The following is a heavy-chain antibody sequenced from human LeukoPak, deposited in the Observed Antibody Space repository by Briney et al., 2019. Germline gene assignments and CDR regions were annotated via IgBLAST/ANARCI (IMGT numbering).Heavy chain of an antibody. CDR2: INSDGSST. CDR1: GFTFSSYW. D-gene: IGHD3-10*01. Sequence: GGSLRLSCAASGFTFSSYWMHWVRQAPGKGLVWVSRINSDGSSTSYADSVKGRFTVSRDNAKNTLYLQMNSLRAEDTAVYYCANVLWFGESTSYGMDVWGQGTTVTVSS. J-gene: IGHJ6*02. CDR3: ANVLWFGESTSYGMDV. V-gene: IGHV3-74*01.